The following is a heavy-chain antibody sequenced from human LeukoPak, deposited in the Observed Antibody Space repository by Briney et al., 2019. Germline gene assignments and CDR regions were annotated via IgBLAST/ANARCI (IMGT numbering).Heavy chain of an antibody. Sequence: GASVKVSCKASGYTFTSYYMHWVRQAPGQGLEWMGIINPSGGSTSHAQKFQGRVTMTRDTSTSTVYMELSSLRSEDTAVYYCAREITYYYDSSGPGAFDIWGQGTMVTVSS. J-gene: IGHJ3*02. CDR1: GYTFTSYY. D-gene: IGHD3-22*01. V-gene: IGHV1-46*01. CDR3: AREITYYYDSSGPGAFDI. CDR2: INPSGGST.